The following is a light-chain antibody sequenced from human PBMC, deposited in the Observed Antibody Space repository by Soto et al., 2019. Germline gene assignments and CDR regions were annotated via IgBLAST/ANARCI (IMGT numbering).Light chain of an antibody. CDR1: QSVSSS. J-gene: IGKJ1*01. CDR2: GAS. V-gene: IGKV3-15*01. CDR3: QQYSNWPPWT. Sequence: EIVMTQSPATLSVSPGERATLSCRASQSVSSSLAWYQQKPGQAPRLLIFGASTRATGIPARFSGSGSGTEFTLTISSLQSEDFAVYYCQQYSNWPPWTFXQGTKVDIK.